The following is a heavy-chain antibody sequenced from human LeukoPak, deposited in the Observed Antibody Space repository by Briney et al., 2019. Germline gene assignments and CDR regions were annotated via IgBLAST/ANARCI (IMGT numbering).Heavy chain of an antibody. CDR2: INAGNGNT. D-gene: IGHD2-2*01. CDR1: GYTFTIYA. J-gene: IGHJ4*02. CDR3: ARDRAVPETIDY. V-gene: IGHV1-3*01. Sequence: ASVTVSCTASGYTFTIYAMHWVRQAPGQRLEWMGWINAGNGNTKYSQKFQGRVTITRDTSASTAYMELSSLRSEDTAVYYCARDRAVPETIDYWGQGTLVTVSS.